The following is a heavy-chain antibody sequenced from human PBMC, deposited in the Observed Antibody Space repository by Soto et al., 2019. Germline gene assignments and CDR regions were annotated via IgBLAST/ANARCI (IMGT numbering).Heavy chain of an antibody. CDR2: INPSGGST. D-gene: IGHD3-22*01. J-gene: IGHJ6*02. V-gene: IGHV1-46*01. Sequence: GASVKVSCKASGYSFTSYGIAWVRQVPGQGLEWMGIINPSGGSTSYAQKFQGRVTMTRDTSTSTVYMELSSLRSEDTAVYYCARDRGPSITMIVVVDTDYYYYYGMDVWGQGTTVTVS. CDR3: ARDRGPSITMIVVVDTDYYYYYGMDV. CDR1: GYSFTSYG.